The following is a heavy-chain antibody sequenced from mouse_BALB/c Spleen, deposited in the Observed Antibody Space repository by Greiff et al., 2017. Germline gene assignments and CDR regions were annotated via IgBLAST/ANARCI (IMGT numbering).Heavy chain of an antibody. Sequence: VKLMESGPGLVAPSQSLSITCTVSGFSLTSYGVHWVRQPPGKGLEWLGVIWAGGSTNYNSALMSRLSISKDNSKSQVFLKMNSLQTDDTAMYYCAREDDGYTGFAYWGQGTLVTVS. J-gene: IGHJ3*01. CDR2: IWAGGST. CDR1: GFSLTSYG. D-gene: IGHD2-3*01. CDR3: AREDDGYTGFAY. V-gene: IGHV2-9*02.